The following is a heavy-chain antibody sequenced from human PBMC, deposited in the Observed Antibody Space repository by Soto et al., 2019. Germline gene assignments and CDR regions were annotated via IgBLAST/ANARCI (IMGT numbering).Heavy chain of an antibody. CDR2: ISSGGFTI. CDR1: GFTFSDYF. V-gene: IGHV3-11*01. Sequence: KPGGSLRLSCAASGFTFSDYFMSWIRQAPGKGLEWVSYISSGGFTIYYADSVKGRFTTSWDKAKNSLYLQMNTLSAEDTAVYYCATGVVPAAKWGYYSYGLDVWGQGTTVTVSS. D-gene: IGHD2-2*01. CDR3: ATGVVPAAKWGYYSYGLDV. J-gene: IGHJ6*02.